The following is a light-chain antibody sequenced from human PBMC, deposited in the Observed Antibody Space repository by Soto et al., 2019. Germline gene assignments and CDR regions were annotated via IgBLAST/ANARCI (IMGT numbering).Light chain of an antibody. J-gene: IGLJ1*01. V-gene: IGLV1-40*01. CDR3: QCYDSSMSGYV. Sequence: QSVLTQPPSVSGVPGQRVTISCTGSSSNIGAGYDVHWYQQLPGTAPKLLIYGNSNRPSGVPDRFSGSKSGTSASLAITGLQAEDEADYYCQCYDSSMSGYVFGIGSKVTVL. CDR1: SSNIGAGYD. CDR2: GNS.